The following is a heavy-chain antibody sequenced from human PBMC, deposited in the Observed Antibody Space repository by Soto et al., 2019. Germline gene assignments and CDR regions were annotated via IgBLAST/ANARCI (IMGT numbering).Heavy chain of an antibody. D-gene: IGHD1-26*01. CDR3: AGGVGASYYYYGMDV. J-gene: IGHJ6*02. V-gene: IGHV1-18*01. CDR1: GYTFTSYG. Sequence: ASVKVSCKASGYTFTSYGISWVRQAHGQGLEWMGWISAYIGNTNYAQKLQGRVTMTTDTSTSTAYMELRSLRSDDTAVYYCAGGVGASYYYYGMDVWGQGTTVTVSS. CDR2: ISAYIGNT.